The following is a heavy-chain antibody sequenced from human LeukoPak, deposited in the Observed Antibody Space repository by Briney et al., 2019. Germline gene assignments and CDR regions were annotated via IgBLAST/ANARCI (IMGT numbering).Heavy chain of an antibody. CDR3: ARDVHSSWSFDY. V-gene: IGHV3-53*01. CDR1: GVSVSHDY. J-gene: IGHJ4*02. CDR2: IYSRGTT. D-gene: IGHD6-13*01. Sequence: GGSLRLSCAASGVSVSHDYMSWVRQAPGKGLEWVSVIYSRGTTYYADSVKGRFTISRDNSKNTLYLQMNSLRAEDTAVYYCARDVHSSWSFDYWGQGTLVTVSS.